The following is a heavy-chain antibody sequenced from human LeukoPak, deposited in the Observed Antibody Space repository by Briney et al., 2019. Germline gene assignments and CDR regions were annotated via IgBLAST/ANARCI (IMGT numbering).Heavy chain of an antibody. D-gene: IGHD5-18*01. CDR2: ISYDGSNK. CDR3: AREGGYSYGWDY. CDR1: GFTFSSYA. J-gene: IGHJ4*02. V-gene: IGHV3-30-3*01. Sequence: PGGSLRLSCAASGFTFSSYAMHWVRQAPGKGLEWVAVISYDGSNKYYADSVKGRLTISRDNSKNTLYLQMNSLRAEDTAVYYCAREGGYSYGWDYWGQGTLVTVSS.